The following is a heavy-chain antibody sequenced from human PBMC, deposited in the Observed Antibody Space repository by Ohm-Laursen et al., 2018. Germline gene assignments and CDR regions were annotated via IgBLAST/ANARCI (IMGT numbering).Heavy chain of an antibody. CDR2: IYYSGST. Sequence: SDTLSLTCTVSGGSISNYYWSWIRQPPGKGLEWIGYIYYSGSTNYNPSLKSRVTISVDTSKNQFSLKLSSVTAADTAVYYCARRGYYYDSSGYYYWYLDLWGRGTLVTVSS. J-gene: IGHJ2*01. D-gene: IGHD3-22*01. CDR1: GGSISNYY. V-gene: IGHV4-59*08. CDR3: ARRGYYYDSSGYYYWYLDL.